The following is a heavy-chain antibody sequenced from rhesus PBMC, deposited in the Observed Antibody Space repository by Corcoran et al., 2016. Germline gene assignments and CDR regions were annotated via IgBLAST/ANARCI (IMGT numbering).Heavy chain of an antibody. Sequence: QVQLQESGPAVVKPSETLSLTCAVSGGSISSSNCWSWIRQSPGKGLEWIGGMYGSSGITEYNPSLKSRVTISIDTSKNQFSLKLSSVTAADTAVYYCARRRGSSWYYFDYWGQGVLVTVSS. CDR3: ARRRGSSWYYFDY. CDR2: MYGSSGIT. J-gene: IGHJ4*01. D-gene: IGHD6-13*01. V-gene: IGHV4-93*02. CDR1: GGSISSSNC.